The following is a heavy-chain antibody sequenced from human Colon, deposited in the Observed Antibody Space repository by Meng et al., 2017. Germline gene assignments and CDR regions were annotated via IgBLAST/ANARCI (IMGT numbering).Heavy chain of an antibody. Sequence: QLQLQESGPGLVKTSETLSLTCAVSGGSITTTNNWWAWIRQPPGKGLEWIGYIYYSGTTSYNPSLKSRITISVDTSKNQLSLKLSSMTAADTAVYYCARYVFDSSSLYSNWFDPWGQGTLVAVSS. CDR3: ARYVFDSSSLYSNWFDP. D-gene: IGHD3-22*01. CDR2: IYYSGTT. V-gene: IGHV4-31*11. J-gene: IGHJ5*02. CDR1: GGSITTTNNW.